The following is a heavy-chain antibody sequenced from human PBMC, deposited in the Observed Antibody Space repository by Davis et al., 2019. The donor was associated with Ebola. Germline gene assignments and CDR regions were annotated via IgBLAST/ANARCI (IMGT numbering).Heavy chain of an antibody. CDR2: LKSKIDGGAA. CDR1: GLTVSLTW. V-gene: IGHV3-15*01. J-gene: IGHJ6*02. Sequence: GSLRLSCAASGLTVSLTWMTWVRQAPGKGLEWVGRLKSKIDGGAAEYAGSVTGRFTISRDDSKNTLYLEMSRVTTEDAAVYYCTTYSHSNYAGYYYYYGMDVWGQGTTVTVSS. D-gene: IGHD3-10*01. CDR3: TTYSHSNYAGYYYYYGMDV.